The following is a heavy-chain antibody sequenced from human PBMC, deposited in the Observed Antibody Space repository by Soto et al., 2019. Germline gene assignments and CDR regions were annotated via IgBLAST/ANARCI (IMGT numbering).Heavy chain of an antibody. J-gene: IGHJ4*02. CDR2: IWYDGNNK. D-gene: IGHD2-21*01. CDR3: ARGLHSLFDY. CDR1: GFTFINYG. V-gene: IGHV3-33*01. Sequence: WGSLRLSCAASGFTFINYGMHLFRQAPCKWLEWVAVIWYDGNNKYYADSVKGRFTISRDNSNNTLYVQMTSLRAEDTAVYYCARGLHSLFDYWGQGTLVTVSS.